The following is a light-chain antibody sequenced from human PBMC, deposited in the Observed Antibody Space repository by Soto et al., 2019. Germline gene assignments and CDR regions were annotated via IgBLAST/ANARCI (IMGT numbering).Light chain of an antibody. CDR1: QNIRGNE. CDR2: GGS. V-gene: IGKV3-20*01. CDR3: QAYGTSHPWT. J-gene: IGKJ1*01. Sequence: EVVLTQSPGALSLSPGEGVTLSCRASQNIRGNELAWYRQKRGQAPRLLMYGGSTRADGIPDRFSGRGTGTNFTLTISRLEPEDSAVYYCQAYGTSHPWTSGQATKLEIK.